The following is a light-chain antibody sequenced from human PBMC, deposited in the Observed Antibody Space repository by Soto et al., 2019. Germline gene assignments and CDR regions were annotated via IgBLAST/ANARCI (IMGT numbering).Light chain of an antibody. CDR1: QSVSSSY. CDR2: GAS. J-gene: IGKJ3*01. V-gene: IGKV3-20*01. CDR3: QQYGSSIT. Sequence: EIVMTQFPATLSVSPGERATLSCRASQSVSSSYLAWYQQKPGQAPRLLIYGASSRATGIPDRFSGSGSGTDFTLTISRLEPEDFAVYYCQQYGSSITFGPGTKVDI.